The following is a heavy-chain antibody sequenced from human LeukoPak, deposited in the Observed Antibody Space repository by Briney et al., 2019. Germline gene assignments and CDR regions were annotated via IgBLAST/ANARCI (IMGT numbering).Heavy chain of an antibody. J-gene: IGHJ4*02. V-gene: IGHV4-39*01. CDR2: IYYSGST. D-gene: IGHD4-17*01. CDR1: GGSISSSSYS. Sequence: SETLSLTCTVSGGSISSSSYSWGWIRQPPGKGLEWIGSIYYSGSTYYNPSLKSRVTISVDTSKNQFSLKLSSVTAADTAVYYCASLNPHSSGDHAAADYWGQGTLVTVSS. CDR3: ASLNPHSSGDHAAADY.